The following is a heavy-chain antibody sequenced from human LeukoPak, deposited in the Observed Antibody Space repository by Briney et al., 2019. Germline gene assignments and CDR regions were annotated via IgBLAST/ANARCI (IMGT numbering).Heavy chain of an antibody. D-gene: IGHD2-15*01. CDR2: ISYDGSDK. V-gene: IGHV3-30*18. Sequence: PGRSLRLSCAASGFTFSSYGMHWVRQAPGKGLEWVAVISYDGSDKYCADSVKGRFTISRDNSKNTLYLQMNSLRTEDTAVYYCAKGAVYCTGTGCYFFDYWGQGTLVTVSS. J-gene: IGHJ4*02. CDR1: GFTFSSYG. CDR3: AKGAVYCTGTGCYFFDY.